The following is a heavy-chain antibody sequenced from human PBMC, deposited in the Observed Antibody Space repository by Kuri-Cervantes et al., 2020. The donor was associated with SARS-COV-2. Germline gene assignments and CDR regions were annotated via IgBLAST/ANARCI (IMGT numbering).Heavy chain of an antibody. D-gene: IGHD4-17*01. V-gene: IGHV4-59*11. CDR1: GASISSHY. Sequence: SETLSLTCTVSGASISSHYWSWIRQPPGKGLEWIGYIFYSGTTNYNPSLKSRVTISVDTSKNQFSLKLSSVTAADTAVYYCAREGYGATNWYFDLWGRGSLVTVSS. CDR3: AREGYGATNWYFDL. J-gene: IGHJ2*01. CDR2: IFYSGTT.